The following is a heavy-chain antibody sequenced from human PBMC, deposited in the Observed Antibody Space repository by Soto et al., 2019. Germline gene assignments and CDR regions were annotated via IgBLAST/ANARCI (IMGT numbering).Heavy chain of an antibody. CDR1: GASVSRIGFH. CDR3: ARRGSGHTFDY. D-gene: IGHD3-10*01. V-gene: IGHV4-39*01. Sequence: QVQLQESGPGLVKPSATLSLTCAVSGASVSRIGFHWGWIRQPPGQGLEWIGSIYDAGTTFYNPSLKSRVTISADTSKNHFSLRLTSVTAADTAVYYCARRGSGHTFDYWGQGTLVTVSS. J-gene: IGHJ4*02. CDR2: IYDAGTT.